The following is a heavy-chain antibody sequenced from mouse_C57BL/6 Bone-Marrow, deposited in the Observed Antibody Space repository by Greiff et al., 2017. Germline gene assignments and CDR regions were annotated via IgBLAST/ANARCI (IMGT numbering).Heavy chain of an antibody. D-gene: IGHD2-3*01. Sequence: EVQLQQSGPALVKPGASVKISCKASGYTFTDYYMNWVKQSHGKSLEWIGDINPNNGGTSYNQKFKGKATLTVDKSSSTAYMELRSLTSEDSAVYYCARSYDGFHWYFDVWGTGTTVTVSS. CDR1: GYTFTDYY. J-gene: IGHJ1*03. CDR2: INPNNGGT. V-gene: IGHV1-26*01. CDR3: ARSYDGFHWYFDV.